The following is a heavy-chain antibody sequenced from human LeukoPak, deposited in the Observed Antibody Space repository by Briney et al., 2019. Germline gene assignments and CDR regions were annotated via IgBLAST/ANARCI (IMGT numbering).Heavy chain of an antibody. Sequence: GRPLRLSCAASGFTFSSYEMKWVRQAPGEGLEWISYISGSGSTIYYADSVKGRFTISRDNAKNSLYLQMNSLRDEDTAVYYCARNAYPITLVRGHSYYYGMDVWGQGTTVTVSS. V-gene: IGHV3-48*03. D-gene: IGHD3-10*01. J-gene: IGHJ6*02. CDR1: GFTFSSYE. CDR3: ARNAYPITLVRGHSYYYGMDV. CDR2: ISGSGSTI.